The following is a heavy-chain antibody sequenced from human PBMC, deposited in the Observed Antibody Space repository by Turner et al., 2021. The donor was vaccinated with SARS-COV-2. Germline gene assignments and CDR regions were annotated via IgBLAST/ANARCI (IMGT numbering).Heavy chain of an antibody. CDR3: ARLRVGATIYYYHGMDA. D-gene: IGHD1-26*01. Sequence: QVQLQESGPGLVKSSETLSLTCTVSGASFRSSSYYWGWIRQPPGKGLEWIGNRFYSGNTYYNESLKSRVTISMDTSANRFSLRLSSVTAADTAVYYCARLRVGATIYYYHGMDAWGQGTTVTVSS. CDR2: RFYSGNT. J-gene: IGHJ6*02. V-gene: IGHV4-39*02. CDR1: GASFRSSSYY.